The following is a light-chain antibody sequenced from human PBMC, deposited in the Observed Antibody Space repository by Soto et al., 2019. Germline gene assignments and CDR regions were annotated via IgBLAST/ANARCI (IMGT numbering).Light chain of an antibody. V-gene: IGKV1-5*03. J-gene: IGKJ5*01. CDR2: KAS. CDR1: QSMNTW. CDR3: QQYNNWPPIT. Sequence: DIQMTQSPSTLSASVGDRVTITCRASQSMNTWLAWYQQKPGKHPKLLIYKASTLESGVPSRFSGSGSGTEFTLTISSLQSEDFAVYYCQQYNNWPPITFGQGTRLEIK.